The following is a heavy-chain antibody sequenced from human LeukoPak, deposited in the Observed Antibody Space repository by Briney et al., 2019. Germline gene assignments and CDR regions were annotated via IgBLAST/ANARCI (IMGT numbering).Heavy chain of an antibody. J-gene: IGHJ6*02. V-gene: IGHV3-30-3*01. CDR2: ISYDGSNK. CDR1: GFTFSSYA. D-gene: IGHD6-19*01. Sequence: PGGSLRLSCAASGFTFSSYAMHWARQAPGKGLEWVAVISYDGSNKYYADSVKGRFTISRDNSKNTLYLQMNSLRAEDTAVYYCARGTPSSSGWLYYGMDVWGQGTTVTVSS. CDR3: ARGTPSSSGWLYYGMDV.